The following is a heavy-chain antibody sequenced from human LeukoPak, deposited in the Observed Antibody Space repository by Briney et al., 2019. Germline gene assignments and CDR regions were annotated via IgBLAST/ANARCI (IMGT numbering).Heavy chain of an antibody. Sequence: GGSLRLSCAASGFMFSNFGMHWVRQAPGKGLEWVTVLWYDGSDKYYADSVKGRFTISRDNSKNIVYLQMNSLRAEDTAVYYRAREYYYDSGSLGAFDIWGQGTMVTVSS. CDR3: AREYYYDSGSLGAFDI. D-gene: IGHD3-10*01. V-gene: IGHV3-33*01. J-gene: IGHJ3*02. CDR2: LWYDGSDK. CDR1: GFMFSNFG.